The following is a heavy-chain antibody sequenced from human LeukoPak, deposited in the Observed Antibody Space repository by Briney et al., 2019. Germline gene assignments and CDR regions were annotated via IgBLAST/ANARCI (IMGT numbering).Heavy chain of an antibody. CDR1: GGSISSYY. CDR3: ARFYGDDYYYYGMDV. CDR2: IYYSGST. V-gene: IGHV4-59*01. J-gene: IGHJ6*02. D-gene: IGHD4-17*01. Sequence: PSETLPLTCTVSGGSISSYYWSWIRQPPGKGLEWIGYIYYSGSTNYNPSLKSRVTISVDTSKNQFSLKLSSVTAADTAVYYCARFYGDDYYYYGMDVWGQGTTVTVSS.